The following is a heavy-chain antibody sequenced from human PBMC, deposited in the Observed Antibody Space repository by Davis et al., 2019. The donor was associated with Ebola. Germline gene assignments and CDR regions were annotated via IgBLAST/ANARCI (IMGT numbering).Heavy chain of an antibody. V-gene: IGHV4-39*01. Sequence: PGGSLRLSCNVSGGSISSSSYYWGWIRQPPGKGLEWIGSIYHSGSTYYNPSLKSRVTISVDTSKNQFSLKLSSVTAADTAVYYCARIGTYYDFPDYWGQGTLVTVSS. D-gene: IGHD3-3*01. CDR2: IYHSGST. J-gene: IGHJ4*02. CDR3: ARIGTYYDFPDY. CDR1: GGSISSSSYY.